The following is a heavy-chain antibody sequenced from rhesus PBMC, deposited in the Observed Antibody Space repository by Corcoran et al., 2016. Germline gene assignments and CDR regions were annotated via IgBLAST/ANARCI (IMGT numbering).Heavy chain of an antibody. V-gene: IGHV3S5*01. Sequence: EVQLVETGGGLVQPGGSLKLSCAASGFTFSSYGMSWVRQAPGKGLEWVSAINSGGGSTYYADSVKGRFTISRDNSKNTLSLQMNSMRAEDTAVYYCAKNTNFWTGYYFDDWGQGVLVTVSS. D-gene: IGHD3-3*01. CDR3: AKNTNFWTGYYFDD. CDR1: GFTFSSYG. CDR2: INSGGGST. J-gene: IGHJ4*01.